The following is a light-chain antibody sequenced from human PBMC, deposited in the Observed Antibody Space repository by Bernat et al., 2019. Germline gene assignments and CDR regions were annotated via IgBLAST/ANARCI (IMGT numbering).Light chain of an antibody. Sequence: DIQLTQSPSFLSASVGDRVTITCRASQVIGTYLAWYHQKPGKAPHLLIYGASTLQSGVPSRFSGSGSGTEFTLTISSLQPDDSATYYCQQLDNFPITFGQGTRLEIK. CDR2: GAS. CDR1: QVIGTY. V-gene: IGKV1-9*01. CDR3: QQLDNFPIT. J-gene: IGKJ5*01.